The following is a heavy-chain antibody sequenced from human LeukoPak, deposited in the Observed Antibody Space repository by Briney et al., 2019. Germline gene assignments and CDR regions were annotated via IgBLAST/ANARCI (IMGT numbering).Heavy chain of an antibody. D-gene: IGHD1-20*01. CDR3: AKDGPSGITGTMGYFDY. V-gene: IGHV4-61*02. CDR2: IYTSGST. CDR1: GGSISSGSYY. J-gene: IGHJ4*02. Sequence: SETLSLTCTVSGGSISSGSYYWSWIRQPAGKGLEWIGRIYTSGSTNYNPSLKSRVTISVDTSKNQFSLKLSSVTAADTAVYYCAKDGPSGITGTMGYFDYWGQGTLVTVSS.